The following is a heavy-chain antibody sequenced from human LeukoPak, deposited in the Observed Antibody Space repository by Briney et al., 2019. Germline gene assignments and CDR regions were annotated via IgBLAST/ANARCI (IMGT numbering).Heavy chain of an antibody. CDR2: ISSSSSYI. CDR1: GFTSSSYS. J-gene: IGHJ4*02. V-gene: IGHV3-21*01. Sequence: GGSLRLSCAAPGFTSSSYSMNWVRQAPGKGLEWVSSISSSSSYIYYADSVKGRFTISRDNAKNSLYLQMNSLRAEDTAVYYCARDTGAESSGYYPGIDYWGQGTLVTVSS. D-gene: IGHD3-22*01. CDR3: ARDTGAESSGYYPGIDY.